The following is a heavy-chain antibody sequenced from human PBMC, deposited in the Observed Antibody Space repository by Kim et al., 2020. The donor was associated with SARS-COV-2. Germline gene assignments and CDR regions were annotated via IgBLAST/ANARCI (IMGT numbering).Heavy chain of an antibody. CDR2: ISAYNGNT. CDR1: GYTFTSYG. J-gene: IGHJ6*02. Sequence: ASVKVSCKASGYTFTSYGISWVRQAPGQGLEWMGWISAYNGNTNYAQKLQGRVTMTTDTSTSTAYMELRSLRSDDTAVYYCARERQWLVLGYYYYGMDVWGQGTTVTVSS. CDR3: ARERQWLVLGYYYYGMDV. D-gene: IGHD6-19*01. V-gene: IGHV1-18*01.